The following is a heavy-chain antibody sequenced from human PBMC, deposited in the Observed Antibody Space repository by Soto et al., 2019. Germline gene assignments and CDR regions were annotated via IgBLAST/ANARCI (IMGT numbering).Heavy chain of an antibody. CDR3: MRHQRYSSGWYIDY. CDR1: GGSINSANYY. D-gene: IGHD6-19*01. Sequence: PSETLSLTCTVSGGSINSANYYWGWIRQPPGKGLEWIGNVYYRGTTYYNPSLKGRVTISVDTSKNQFSLKLSSVTAADSAVFFCMRHQRYSSGWYIDYWGQGTPVTVSS. V-gene: IGHV4-39*01. CDR2: VYYRGTT. J-gene: IGHJ4*02.